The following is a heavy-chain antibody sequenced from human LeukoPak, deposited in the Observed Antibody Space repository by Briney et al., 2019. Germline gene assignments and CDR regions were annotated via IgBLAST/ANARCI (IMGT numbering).Heavy chain of an antibody. V-gene: IGHV1-2*02. CDR1: GYTFSGYY. D-gene: IGHD2-15*01. J-gene: IGHJ4*02. CDR3: ARDGGLAF. Sequence: GSVKVSCKASGYTFSGYYIHWLRQAPGQGLEWMGWINVNSGDTNSVPNFQGRVTLTRDMSSNTAYMEVTKMTLDDTAVFYCARDGGLAFWGQGTLVTVSS. CDR2: INVNSGDT.